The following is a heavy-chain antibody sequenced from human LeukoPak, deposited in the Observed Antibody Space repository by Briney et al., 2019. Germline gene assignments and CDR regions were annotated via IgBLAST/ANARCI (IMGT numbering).Heavy chain of an antibody. D-gene: IGHD5-18*01. V-gene: IGHV3-48*01. Sequence: GGSLRVSCAASRFTFSSYSMNWVRQAPGKGLEWVSYISSSSSTIYYADSVKGRFTISRDNAKNSLYLQMNSLRAEDTAVYYCARDRPDTAMVSVYYYYMDVWGKGSTVTISS. CDR3: ARDRPDTAMVSVYYYYMDV. CDR1: RFTFSSYS. CDR2: ISSSSSTI. J-gene: IGHJ6*03.